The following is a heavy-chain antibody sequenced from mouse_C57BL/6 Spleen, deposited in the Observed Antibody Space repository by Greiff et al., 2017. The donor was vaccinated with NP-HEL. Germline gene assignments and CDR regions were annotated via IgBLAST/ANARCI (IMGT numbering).Heavy chain of an antibody. CDR1: GYTFTSYW. CDR3: ARGGYGNFLFDY. CDR2: IDPSDSYT. Sequence: QVQLQQPGAELVRPGTSVKLSCKASGYTFTSYWMHWVKQRPGQGLEWIGVIDPSDSYTNYNQKFKGKATLTVDTSSSTAYMQLSSLTSEDSAVYYCARGGYGNFLFDYWGQGTTLTVSS. V-gene: IGHV1-59*01. J-gene: IGHJ2*01. D-gene: IGHD2-1*01.